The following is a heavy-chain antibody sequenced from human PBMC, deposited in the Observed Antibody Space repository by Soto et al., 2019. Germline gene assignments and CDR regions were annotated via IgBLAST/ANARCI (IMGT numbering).Heavy chain of an antibody. D-gene: IGHD2-8*01. CDR2: INPKSGGT. CDR3: VRGHSTDCSNGVCSFFYNHEMDV. V-gene: IGHV1-2*04. CDR1: GYSFTDYH. Sequence: ASVKVSCKASGYSFTDYHIHWVRQAPGQGLEWLGRINPKSGGTSTAQKFQGWVTMTRDRSISTVYMELTRLRSDDTAVYFCVRGHSTDCSNGVCSFFYNHEMDVWGQGTTVTVSS. J-gene: IGHJ6*02.